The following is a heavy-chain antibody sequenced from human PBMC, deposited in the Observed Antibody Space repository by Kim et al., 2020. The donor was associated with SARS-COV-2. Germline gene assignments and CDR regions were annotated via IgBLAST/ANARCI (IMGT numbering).Heavy chain of an antibody. D-gene: IGHD3-3*01. J-gene: IGHJ4*02. V-gene: IGHV4-4*02. CDR1: GGSISSSNW. CDR2: IYHSGST. CDR3: ARVKDLYDFWSGYGEYYFDY. Sequence: SETLSLTCAVSGGSISSSNWWSWVRQPPGKGLEWIGEIYHSGSTNYNPSLKSRVTISVDKSKNQFSLKLSSVTAADTAVYYCARVKDLYDFWSGYGEYYFDYWGQGTLVTVSS.